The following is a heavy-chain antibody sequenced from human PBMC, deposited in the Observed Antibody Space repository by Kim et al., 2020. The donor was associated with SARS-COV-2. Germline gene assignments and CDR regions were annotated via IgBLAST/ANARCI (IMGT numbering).Heavy chain of an antibody. Sequence: GGSLRLSCAASGFTFSDYYMSWIRQAPGKGLEWVSYISSSGSTIYYADSVKGRFTISRDNAKNSLYLQMNSLRAEDTAVYYCARAGSSSWYYWFDPWGQGTLVTVSS. CDR1: GFTFSDYY. V-gene: IGHV3-11*01. D-gene: IGHD6-13*01. CDR3: ARAGSSSWYYWFDP. CDR2: ISSSGSTI. J-gene: IGHJ5*02.